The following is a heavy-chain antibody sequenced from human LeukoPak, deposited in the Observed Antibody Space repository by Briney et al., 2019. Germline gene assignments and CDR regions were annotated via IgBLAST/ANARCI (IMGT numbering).Heavy chain of an antibody. Sequence: GGSLRLSCAASGFTFSNVWMNWVRRAPGKGLEWVGRIKSKTDGGTTNYAAPVKGRFTISRDDSKNTLYLQMNSLKTEDTAVYYCTTAVVRGLNAFDIWGRGTMVTVSS. CDR1: GFTFSNVW. D-gene: IGHD3-10*01. CDR2: IKSKTDGGTT. CDR3: TTAVVRGLNAFDI. V-gene: IGHV3-15*01. J-gene: IGHJ3*02.